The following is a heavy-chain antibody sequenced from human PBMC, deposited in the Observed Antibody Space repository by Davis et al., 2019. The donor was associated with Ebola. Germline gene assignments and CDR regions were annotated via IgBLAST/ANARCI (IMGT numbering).Heavy chain of an antibody. D-gene: IGHD2-2*01. CDR1: GYSFTNYY. Sequence: ASVKVSCKTSGYSFTNYYIHWVRQAPGQGLEWMGRINPNSGGTNSAQIFQGRVTMTRETSISTTYIKLSSLRSDDTAVYYCARGQFCSSTNCFLNWFDPWGQGTLVTVSS. J-gene: IGHJ5*02. CDR3: ARGQFCSSTNCFLNWFDP. V-gene: IGHV1-2*06. CDR2: INPNSGGT.